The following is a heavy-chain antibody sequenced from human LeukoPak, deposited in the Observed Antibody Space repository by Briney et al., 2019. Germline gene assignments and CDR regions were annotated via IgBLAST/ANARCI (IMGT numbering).Heavy chain of an antibody. J-gene: IGHJ3*02. CDR2: ISSSSSYI. CDR3: ARAGEHDAFDI. CDR1: GFTFSSHS. D-gene: IGHD7-27*01. Sequence: GGSLRLSCAASGFTFSSHSMNWVRQAPGKGLEWVSSISSSSSYIYYADSVKGRFTISRDNAKNSLYLQMNSLRAEDTAVYYCARAGEHDAFDIWGQGTMVTVSS. V-gene: IGHV3-21*01.